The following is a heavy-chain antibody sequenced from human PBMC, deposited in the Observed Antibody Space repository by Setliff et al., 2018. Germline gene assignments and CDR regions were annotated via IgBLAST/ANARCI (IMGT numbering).Heavy chain of an antibody. V-gene: IGHV1-69*10. CDR3: AKDVSPPGTNGWHTDVLDI. CDR2: IIPILGIA. CDR1: GGTFSSYA. Sequence: SVKVSCKASGGTFSSYAISWVRQAPGQGLEWMGGIIPILGIANYAQKFQGRVTITADESTSTAYMELSSLRSEDTAVYYCAKDVSPPGTNGWHTDVLDIWGQGTMVTVSS. D-gene: IGHD6-19*01. J-gene: IGHJ3*02.